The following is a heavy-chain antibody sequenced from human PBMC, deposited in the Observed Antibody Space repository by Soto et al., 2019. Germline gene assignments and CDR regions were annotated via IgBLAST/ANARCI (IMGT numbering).Heavy chain of an antibody. CDR1: GGSISSYY. V-gene: IGHV4-59*01. D-gene: IGHD3-16*02. Sequence: SETLSLTCTVSGGSISSYYWSWIRQPPGKGLEWIGYIYYSGSTNYNPSLKSRVTISVDTSKNQFSLKLSSVTAADTAVYYCARANRYFDYWGQGTLVTVSS. J-gene: IGHJ4*02. CDR2: IYYSGST. CDR3: ARANRYFDY.